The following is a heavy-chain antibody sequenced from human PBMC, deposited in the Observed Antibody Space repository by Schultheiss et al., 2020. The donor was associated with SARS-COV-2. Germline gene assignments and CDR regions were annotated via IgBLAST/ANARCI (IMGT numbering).Heavy chain of an antibody. Sequence: SQTLSLTCAVYGRSFSGYYWSWIRQPPGKGLEWIGEINHSGSTNYNPSLKSRVTISVDTSKNQFSLKLSSVTAADTAVYYCARGFGATMVRGVIPAPFDYWGQGTLVTVSS. D-gene: IGHD3-10*01. J-gene: IGHJ4*02. CDR1: GRSFSGYY. V-gene: IGHV4-34*01. CDR3: ARGFGATMVRGVIPAPFDY. CDR2: INHSGST.